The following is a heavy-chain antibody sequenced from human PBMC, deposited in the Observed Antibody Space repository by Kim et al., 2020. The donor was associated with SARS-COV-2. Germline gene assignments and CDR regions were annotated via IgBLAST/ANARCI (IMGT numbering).Heavy chain of an antibody. CDR1: GYSISSGYY. CDR2: IYHSGST. J-gene: IGHJ4*02. Sequence: SETLSLTCTVSGYSISSGYYWGWIRQPPGKGLEWIGSIYHSGSTYYNPSLKSRVTISVDTSKNQFSLKLSSVTAADTAVYYCARAGKVPQDSSGWFYWGQGTLVTVSS. CDR3: ARAGKVPQDSSGWFY. D-gene: IGHD6-19*01. V-gene: IGHV4-38-2*02.